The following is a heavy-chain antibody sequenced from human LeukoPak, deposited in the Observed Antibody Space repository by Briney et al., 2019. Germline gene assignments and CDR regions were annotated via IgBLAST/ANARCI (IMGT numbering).Heavy chain of an antibody. V-gene: IGHV3-7*01. Sequence: PGGSLRLSCEASGFSFSAAWMTWVRQAPGKGLEWVATIKNDGSDKYYVDSVKGRFTLSRDNAKNLVYLQMNSLRVEDTAVYYCVNLGYSDGGQGTLVTASS. J-gene: IGHJ4*02. CDR3: VNLGYSD. CDR1: GFSFSAAW. CDR2: IKNDGSDK. D-gene: IGHD5-12*01.